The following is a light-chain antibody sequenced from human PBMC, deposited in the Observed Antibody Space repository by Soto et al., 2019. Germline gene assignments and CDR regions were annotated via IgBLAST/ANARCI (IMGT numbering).Light chain of an antibody. CDR2: DVS. Sequence: QSVLTQPRSVSGSPGQSVTISCTGTSSDVGGYNYVSWYQQHPGKAPKLMIYDVSKRPSGVPDRFSGSKSGNTASLTISGLQAEDEADYYCCSYAGSYKVFGTGTKSPS. CDR1: SSDVGGYNY. V-gene: IGLV2-11*01. CDR3: CSYAGSYKV. J-gene: IGLJ1*01.